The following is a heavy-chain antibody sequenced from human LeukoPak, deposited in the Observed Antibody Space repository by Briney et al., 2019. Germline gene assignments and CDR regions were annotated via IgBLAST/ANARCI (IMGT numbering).Heavy chain of an antibody. Sequence: TPSETLSLTCAVYGGSFSGYYWSWVRQPPGKGLEWVGEINHSGSTNYNPSLKSRVTISVDTSKNQFSLKLSSVTAAGTAVYYCARGPPNWGYDYWGPGTLVTVSS. CDR3: ARGPPNWGYDY. D-gene: IGHD7-27*01. CDR2: INHSGST. V-gene: IGHV4-34*01. CDR1: GGSFSGYY. J-gene: IGHJ4*02.